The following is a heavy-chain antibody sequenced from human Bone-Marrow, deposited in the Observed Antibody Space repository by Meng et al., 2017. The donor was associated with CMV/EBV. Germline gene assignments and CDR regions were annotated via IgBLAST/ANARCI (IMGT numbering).Heavy chain of an antibody. CDR1: GYTFTGYY. Sequence: QVQLVQSGADVKKPGASVRVSCKASGYTFTGYYLHWVRQAPGQGLEWMGWINTNSGDTNYAQNFQGRVTMTRDTSLATAYMELSSLRSDDTAVYYCARGRSTGFDYGGQRKLVTVSS. D-gene: IGHD4-11*01. J-gene: IGHJ4*03. CDR3: ARGRSTGFDY. CDR2: INTNSGDT. V-gene: IGHV1-2*02.